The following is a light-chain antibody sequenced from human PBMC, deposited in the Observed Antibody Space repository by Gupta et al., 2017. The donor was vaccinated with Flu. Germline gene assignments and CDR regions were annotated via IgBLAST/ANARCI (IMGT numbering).Light chain of an antibody. V-gene: IGLV2-14*01. CDR1: SSDVGGYNY. Sequence: QSALTQPAPVSASPGPSLTISCTRTSSDVGGYNYVSWYQQHPGKAPNLMIYEVSNRLAGGAHRLSCSDSGNTAALTIPGLQAEDEADYYCSSYTSSSTSLVVFGGGTKLTVL. CDR3: SSYTSSSTSLVV. CDR2: EVS. J-gene: IGLJ2*01.